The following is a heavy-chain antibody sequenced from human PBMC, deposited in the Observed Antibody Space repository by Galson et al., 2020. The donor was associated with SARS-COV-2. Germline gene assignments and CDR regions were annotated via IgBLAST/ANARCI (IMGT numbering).Heavy chain of an antibody. CDR2: ISWNSGSI. J-gene: IGHJ3*02. D-gene: IGHD6-25*01. CDR3: AKIGVSSDDAFDI. CDR1: GFTFDDYA. V-gene: IGHV3-9*01. Sequence: GGSLRLSCAASGFTFDDYAMHWVRQAPGKGLEWVSGISWNSGSIGYADSVKGRFTISRDNAKNSLYLQMNSLRAEDTALYYCAKIGVSSDDAFDIWGQGTMVTVSS.